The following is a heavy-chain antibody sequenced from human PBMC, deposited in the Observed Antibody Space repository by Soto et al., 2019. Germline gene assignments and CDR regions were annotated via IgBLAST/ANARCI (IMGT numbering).Heavy chain of an antibody. CDR3: ARSGYSSGWYHWYFDL. CDR1: GYIFINYA. Sequence: QVQLVQSGAEVRKPGASVKVSCKTSGYIFINYAMHWVRQAPGQRLEWMGWINGGNGKTEYSQKFQARVTITRDTSASTVYMELSSLTSEDTAVFYCARSGYSSGWYHWYFDLWGRGTLVTVSS. CDR2: INGGNGKT. D-gene: IGHD6-19*01. J-gene: IGHJ2*01. V-gene: IGHV1-3*01.